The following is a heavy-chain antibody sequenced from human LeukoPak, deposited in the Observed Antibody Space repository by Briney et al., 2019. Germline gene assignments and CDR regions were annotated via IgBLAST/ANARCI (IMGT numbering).Heavy chain of an antibody. J-gene: IGHJ4*02. CDR3: ARFSSGSYDY. D-gene: IGHD1-26*01. Sequence: SETLSLTCAVYGASFSGYYWSWIRQPPGKGLEWLGEINHSGSTNHNPSLKSRVTISVDTSKNQFSLKLSSVTAADTAVYYCARFSSGSYDYWGQGTLVTVSS. CDR1: GASFSGYY. V-gene: IGHV4-34*01. CDR2: INHSGST.